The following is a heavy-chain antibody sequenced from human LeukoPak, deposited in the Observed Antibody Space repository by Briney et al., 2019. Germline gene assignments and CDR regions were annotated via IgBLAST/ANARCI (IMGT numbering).Heavy chain of an antibody. D-gene: IGHD3-22*01. J-gene: IGHJ5*02. Sequence: PSETLSLTCTVSGGSISSYYWSWIRQPPGKGLEWIWYIYYSGSTNYNPSLKSRVTISVDTSKNQFSLKLSSVTAADTAVYYCARSPPYDSSGHTYWFDPWGQGTLVTVSS. CDR2: IYYSGST. CDR3: ARSPPYDSSGHTYWFDP. CDR1: GGSISSYY. V-gene: IGHV4-59*01.